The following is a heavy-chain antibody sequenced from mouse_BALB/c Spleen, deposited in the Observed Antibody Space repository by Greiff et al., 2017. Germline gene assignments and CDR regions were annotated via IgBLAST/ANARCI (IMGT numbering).Heavy chain of an antibody. CDR1: GYTFTDYE. CDR2: IDPETGGT. V-gene: IGHV1-15*01. CDR3: MSPPFAY. Sequence: VQLQQSGAELVGPGASVTLSCKASGYTFTDYEMHWVKQTTVQGLEWIGAIDPETGGTAYNQKFKGKATLTADKSSSKAYMELRSLTSEDTAVYYCMSPPFAYWGQGTLVTVSA. J-gene: IGHJ3*01.